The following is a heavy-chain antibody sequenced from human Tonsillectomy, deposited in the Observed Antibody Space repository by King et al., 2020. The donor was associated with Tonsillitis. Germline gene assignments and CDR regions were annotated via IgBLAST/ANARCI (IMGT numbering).Heavy chain of an antibody. CDR2: ISSSSSYI. CDR3: ASDKVASYGMDV. CDR1: GFTFSSYS. Sequence: VQLVESGGGLVKPGGSLRLSCAASGFTFSSYSMNWVRQAPGKGLEWVSSISSSSSYIYYADSVRGRFTISRDNAKNSRYLQMNSLRAEDTAVYYCASDKVASYGMDVWGQGTTVTVSS. V-gene: IGHV3-21*01. D-gene: IGHD2-15*01. J-gene: IGHJ6*02.